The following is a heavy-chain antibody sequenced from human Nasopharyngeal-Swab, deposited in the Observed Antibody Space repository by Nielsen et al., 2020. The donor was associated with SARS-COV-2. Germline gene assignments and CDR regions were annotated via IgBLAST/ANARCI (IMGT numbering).Heavy chain of an antibody. Sequence: KVSCKASGYNFSTYWNGWVRQKAGEGLRRMGLIYPGDSDTRYSPSLQGQVTISADRSITTAYLQWSSLKASDNAMYYCARLPMRAASGRGAFDIWGQGTMVTVSS. CDR1: GYNFSTYW. V-gene: IGHV5-51*01. D-gene: IGHD6-13*01. CDR3: ARLPMRAASGRGAFDI. CDR2: IYPGDSDT. J-gene: IGHJ3*02.